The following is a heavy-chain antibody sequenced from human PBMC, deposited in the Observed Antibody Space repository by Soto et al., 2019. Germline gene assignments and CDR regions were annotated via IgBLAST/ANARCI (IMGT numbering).Heavy chain of an antibody. V-gene: IGHV3-30*18. CDR2: ISYDGSNK. Sequence: GGSLRLSCAASGFTFSSYGMHWVRQAPGKGLEWVAVISYDGSNKYYADSVKGRFTISRDNSKNTLYLQMNSLRAEDTAVYYCAKDVVVVVAATPDYYYYGMDVWGQGTTVTVSS. CDR1: GFTFSSYG. CDR3: AKDVVVVVAATPDYYYYGMDV. D-gene: IGHD2-15*01. J-gene: IGHJ6*02.